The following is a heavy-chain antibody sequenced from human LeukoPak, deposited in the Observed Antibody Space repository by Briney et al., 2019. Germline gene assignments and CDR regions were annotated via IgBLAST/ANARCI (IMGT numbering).Heavy chain of an antibody. Sequence: GGSLRLSCAASGLTFSSYSMNWVRQAPGKWLEWVSYISSSSSTIYYADSVKGRFTISRDNAKNSLYLQMNSLRAEDTAVYYCARGRYYMDVWGKGTTVTVSS. CDR3: ARGRYYMDV. J-gene: IGHJ6*03. CDR2: ISSSSSTI. V-gene: IGHV3-48*01. CDR1: GLTFSSYS.